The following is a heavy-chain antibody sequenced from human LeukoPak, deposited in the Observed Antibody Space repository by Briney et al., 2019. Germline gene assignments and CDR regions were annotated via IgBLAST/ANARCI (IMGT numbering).Heavy chain of an antibody. CDR2: ISPKKGNT. CDR3: AARSGELPYYFDY. CDR1: GYTFTNYG. J-gene: IGHJ4*02. V-gene: IGHV1-18*01. D-gene: IGHD1-26*01. Sequence: ASVKVSCKASGYTFTNYGISWVRQAPGQGLEWMGWISPKKGNTNYAQKLQGRVTMTTDTSTGTAYMELRSLRSDDTAVYFCAARSGELPYYFDYWGQGTLVTVSS.